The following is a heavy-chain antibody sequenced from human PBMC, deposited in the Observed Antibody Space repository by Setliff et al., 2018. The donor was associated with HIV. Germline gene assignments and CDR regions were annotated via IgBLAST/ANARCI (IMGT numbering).Heavy chain of an antibody. CDR2: IIPILGIA. Sequence: ASVKVSCKASGGTFSSYAISWVRQAPGQGLEWMGGIIPILGIANYAQKFQGRVTITADKSTSTAYMELSSLRSEDTAVYYCARPGTRWSFDYWGQGILVTVSS. D-gene: IGHD3-3*01. CDR1: GGTFSSYA. V-gene: IGHV1-69*10. J-gene: IGHJ4*02. CDR3: ARPGTRWSFDY.